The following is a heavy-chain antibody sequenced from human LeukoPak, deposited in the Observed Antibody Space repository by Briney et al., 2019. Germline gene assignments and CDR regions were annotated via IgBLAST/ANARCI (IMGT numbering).Heavy chain of an antibody. V-gene: IGHV1-8*01. CDR1: GYTFTSYA. CDR3: ARDCSSGCPGLGY. D-gene: IGHD6-19*01. Sequence: ASVKVSCKASGYTFTSYAINWVRQATGQGLEWMGWMSPNSGNTGYAQKFQGRVTMTRNTSISTAYMELSSLRSEDTAVYYCARDCSSGCPGLGYWGQGTLVTVSS. CDR2: MSPNSGNT. J-gene: IGHJ4*02.